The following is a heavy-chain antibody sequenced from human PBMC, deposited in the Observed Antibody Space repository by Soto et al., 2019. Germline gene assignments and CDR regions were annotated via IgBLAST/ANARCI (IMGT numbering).Heavy chain of an antibody. Sequence: PGGSLRLSCAASGFTVSSNYMSWVRQAPGKGLEWVSVIYSGGSTYYADSVKGRFTISRDNSKNTLYLQMNSLRAEDTAVYYCARDLTVAGTSGWGQGTLVTVSS. J-gene: IGHJ4*02. CDR2: IYSGGST. V-gene: IGHV3-53*01. D-gene: IGHD6-19*01. CDR1: GFTVSSNY. CDR3: ARDLTVAGTSG.